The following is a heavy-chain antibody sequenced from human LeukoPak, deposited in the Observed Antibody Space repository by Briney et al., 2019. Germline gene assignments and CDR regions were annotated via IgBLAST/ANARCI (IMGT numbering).Heavy chain of an antibody. CDR3: ARLVVYYYGMDV. Sequence: ASVKVSCKASGFTFTSYDFNWVRQATGQGPEWMGWMNPNSGNTGYAQKFQGRVTLTRNTSISTAYMELSSLRSEDTAVYYCARLVVYYYGMDVWGQGTTVTVSS. CDR1: GFTFTSYD. CDR2: MNPNSGNT. V-gene: IGHV1-8*01. D-gene: IGHD2-15*01. J-gene: IGHJ6*02.